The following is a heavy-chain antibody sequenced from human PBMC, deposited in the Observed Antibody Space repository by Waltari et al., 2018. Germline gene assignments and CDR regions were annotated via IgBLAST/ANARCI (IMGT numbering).Heavy chain of an antibody. J-gene: IGHJ1*01. CDR2: IYHSGST. CDR1: GGSISSGDYY. D-gene: IGHD1-26*01. V-gene: IGHV4-30-4*08. Sequence: QVQLQESGPGLVKPSQTLSLTCTVSGGSISSGDYYWSWIRQPPGKGLEWIGSIYHSGSTYYNPSLKSRVTISVDTSKNQFSLKLSSVTAADTAVYYCARCPIVGAGNVYFQHWGQGTLVTVSS. CDR3: ARCPIVGAGNVYFQH.